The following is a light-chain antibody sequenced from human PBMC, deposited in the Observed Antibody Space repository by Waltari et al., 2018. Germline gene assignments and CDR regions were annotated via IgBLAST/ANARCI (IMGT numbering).Light chain of an antibody. V-gene: IGLV2-11*01. CDR3: CSYAGSHSWV. CDR2: EVI. Sequence: SALIQPRSVSGSPGQSVPISCPGSSSDVGRYNYVSWYQQHSGKAPKLIIYEVIERPSGVPDRFSGSKSGDTASLTISGLQAEDEADYYCCSYAGSHSWVFGGGTKLTVL. J-gene: IGLJ3*02. CDR1: SSDVGRYNY.